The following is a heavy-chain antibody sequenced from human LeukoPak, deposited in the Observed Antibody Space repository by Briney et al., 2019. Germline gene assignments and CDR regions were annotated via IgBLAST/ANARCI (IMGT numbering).Heavy chain of an antibody. Sequence: SVKVSCKASGYTFTSYGISWVRQAPGQGLEWMGWISAYNGNTNYAQKLQGRVTMTTDTSTSTAYMELRSLRSDDTAVYYCARLAYCGGDCDGDYFDYWGQGTLVTVSS. CDR2: ISAYNGNT. CDR1: GYTFTSYG. D-gene: IGHD2-21*02. CDR3: ARLAYCGGDCDGDYFDY. J-gene: IGHJ4*02. V-gene: IGHV1-18*01.